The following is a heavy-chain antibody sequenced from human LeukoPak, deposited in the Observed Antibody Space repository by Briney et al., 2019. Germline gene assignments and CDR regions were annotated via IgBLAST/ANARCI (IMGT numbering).Heavy chain of an antibody. V-gene: IGHV4-38-2*02. CDR2: IYHSGDT. Sequence: SETLSLTCTVSDYSIRSGFYWGWIRQPPGKGLEWIGTIYHSGDTYYNPSLKSRVTISVDTSKNQFSLKLSSVTAADTAVYYCARKFGVAYYGDPRGSFDVWSPGTLVTVSS. CDR1: DYSIRSGFY. D-gene: IGHD4-17*01. CDR3: ARKFGVAYYGDPRGSFDV. J-gene: IGHJ3*01.